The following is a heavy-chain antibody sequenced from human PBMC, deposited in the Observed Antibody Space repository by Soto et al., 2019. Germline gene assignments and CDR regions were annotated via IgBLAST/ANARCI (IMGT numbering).Heavy chain of an antibody. D-gene: IGHD6-13*01. CDR1: GGYISGGYYS. CDR2: IYASGNT. CDR3: ARESRSALGTVEH. V-gene: IGHV4-61*02. Sequence: SETLSLTCAVSGGYISGGYYSWSWIRQPAGKGLECIGRIYASGNTNYNPSLKSRVTMSVDTSKNQFSLTLNSVTAADTAVYYCARESRSALGTVEHWGRGTLVTVSS. J-gene: IGHJ4*02.